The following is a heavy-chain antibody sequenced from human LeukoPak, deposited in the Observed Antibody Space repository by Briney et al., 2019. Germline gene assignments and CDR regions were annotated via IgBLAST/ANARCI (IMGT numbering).Heavy chain of an antibody. V-gene: IGHV3-74*01. CDR3: ARGKRGYSGPFDY. CDR2: INSDGSST. J-gene: IGHJ4*02. Sequence: GGSLRLSCAASGFTFSSYWMHWVRQAPGKGLVWVSRINSDGSSTSYVDSVKGRFTISRDNAKNTLYLQMNSLRAEDTAVYYCARGKRGYSGPFDYRGQGTLVTVSS. CDR1: GFTFSSYW. D-gene: IGHD5-12*01.